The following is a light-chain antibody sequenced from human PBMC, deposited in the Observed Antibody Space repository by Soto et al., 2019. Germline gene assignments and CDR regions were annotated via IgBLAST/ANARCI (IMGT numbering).Light chain of an antibody. CDR3: SSHSSGSTLV. CDR1: SSDVGSYNY. CDR2: DVK. Sequence: QSALTQPASVSGSPGQSIAISCTGSSSDVGSYNYVSWYQQHPGKAPKLMIYDVKNRPSGVSDRFSGSKSANTASLTISGLQAEDESDYYCSSHSSGSTLVFGGGTKLTVL. V-gene: IGLV2-14*01. J-gene: IGLJ2*01.